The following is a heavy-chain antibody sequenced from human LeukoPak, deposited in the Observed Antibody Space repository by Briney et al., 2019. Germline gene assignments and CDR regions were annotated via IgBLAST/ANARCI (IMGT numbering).Heavy chain of an antibody. D-gene: IGHD3-3*01. J-gene: IGHJ5*02. CDR2: IYYSGST. CDR1: GGSISSSSYY. Sequence: SETLSLTCTVSGGSISSSSYYWGWIRQPPGEGLEWIGSIYYSGSTYYNPSLKSRVTISVDTSKNQFSLKLSSVTAADTAVYYCARLHTLTIFGVVTPNWFDPWGQGTLVTVSS. V-gene: IGHV4-39*01. CDR3: ARLHTLTIFGVVTPNWFDP.